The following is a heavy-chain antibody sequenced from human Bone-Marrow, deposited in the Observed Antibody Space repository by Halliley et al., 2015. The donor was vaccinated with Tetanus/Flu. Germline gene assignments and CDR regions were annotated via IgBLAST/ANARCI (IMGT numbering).Heavy chain of an antibody. CDR2: ISSSGDT. CDR3: ARYSSGWFWGGPGMDV. V-gene: IGHV4-39*01. Sequence: TLSLTCTVSGASISGSSSYWGWVRQSPEKGLVWIGSISSSGDTYHNPSLQSRLTIAVDTAKNQMSLKLDSVTAADTATYYCARYSSGWFWGGPGMDVWGQGTTVIVSS. J-gene: IGHJ6*02. D-gene: IGHD6-19*01. CDR1: GASISGSSSY.